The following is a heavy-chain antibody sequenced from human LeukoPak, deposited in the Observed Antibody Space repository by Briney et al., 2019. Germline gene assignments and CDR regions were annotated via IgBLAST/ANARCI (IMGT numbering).Heavy chain of an antibody. V-gene: IGHV4-39*07. CDR3: ARDWCSSTSCYSFDP. J-gene: IGHJ5*02. CDR2: IYYSGST. D-gene: IGHD2-2*01. Sequence: PSETLSLTCTVSGGSISSSSYYWGWIRQPPGKGLEWIGSIYYSGSTYYNPSLKSRVTISVDKSKNQFSLKLSSVTAADTAVYYCARDWCSSTSCYSFDPWGQGTLVTVSS. CDR1: GGSISSSSYY.